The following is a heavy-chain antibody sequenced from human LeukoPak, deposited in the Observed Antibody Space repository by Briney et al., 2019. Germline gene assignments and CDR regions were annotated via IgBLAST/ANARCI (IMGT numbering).Heavy chain of an antibody. CDR1: GFTFSSYA. CDR3: ARDRRYYYDSSGYYEQEGFDY. J-gene: IGHJ4*02. CDR2: ISGSGGST. Sequence: GGSLRLSCAASGFTFSSYAMSWVRQAPGKGLEWVSAISGSGGSTYYADSVKGRFTISRDNSKNTLYLQMNSLRAEDTAVYYCARDRRYYYDSSGYYEQEGFDYWGQGTLVTVSS. V-gene: IGHV3-23*01. D-gene: IGHD3-22*01.